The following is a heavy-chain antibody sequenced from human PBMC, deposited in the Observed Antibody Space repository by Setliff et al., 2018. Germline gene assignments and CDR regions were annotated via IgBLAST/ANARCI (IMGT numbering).Heavy chain of an antibody. V-gene: IGHV4-61*09. D-gene: IGHD6-19*01. J-gene: IGHJ6*03. CDR3: ARASSGWYSAYYYYMDV. CDR1: GGSVNSGYDN. CDR2: INRRGRT. Sequence: SETLSLTCTVSGGSVNSGYDNWNWLRQPAGKGLEWIGHINRRGRTNFTPSLKSRVTIALDTSKNKFSLNLTSVTAADTAVYYCARASSGWYSAYYYYMDVWGKGTTVTVSS.